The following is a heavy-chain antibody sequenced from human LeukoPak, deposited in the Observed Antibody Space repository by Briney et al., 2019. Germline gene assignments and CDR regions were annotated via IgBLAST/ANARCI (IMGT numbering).Heavy chain of an antibody. V-gene: IGHV1-18*01. Sequence: ASVKVSCKASGYTFTSYGISWVRQAPGQGLEWMGWISAYNGNTNYAQKLQGRVIMTTDTSTSTAYMERRSLRSVDTAVYYCARGDYDYVWGSYRPFDYWGQGTLVTVSS. CDR1: GYTFTSYG. D-gene: IGHD3-16*02. J-gene: IGHJ4*02. CDR3: ARGDYDYVWGSYRPFDY. CDR2: ISAYNGNT.